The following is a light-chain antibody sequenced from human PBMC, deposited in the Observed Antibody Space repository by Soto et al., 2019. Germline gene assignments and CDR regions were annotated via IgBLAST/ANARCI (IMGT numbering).Light chain of an antibody. CDR3: SSYTSRNTVV. CDR2: DVT. J-gene: IGLJ3*02. CDR1: SSDIDGYDY. V-gene: IGLV2-14*01. Sequence: QSALTQPASVSGSPGQSITMSCTGASSDIDGYDYVSWYQRHPGEAPKLLIYDVTNRPSGVSNRFSASKSGNTASLTISGLQAEDEADYFCSSYTSRNTVVFGGGTKLTV.